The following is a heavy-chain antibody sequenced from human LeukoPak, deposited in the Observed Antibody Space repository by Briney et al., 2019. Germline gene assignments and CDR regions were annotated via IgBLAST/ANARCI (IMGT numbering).Heavy chain of an antibody. V-gene: IGHV3-21*01. D-gene: IGHD2-21*01. CDR2: ISSYSSYI. Sequence: GGSLRLSCAASGFNLNNYNINWVRQAPGKGPEWVSSISSYSSYIFYADSVKGRFTISRDIAKNSVYLQMYSLRAEDSAVYFCARVHLDYSDFDYWGQGTRVTVSS. J-gene: IGHJ4*02. CDR1: GFNLNNYN. CDR3: ARVHLDYSDFDY.